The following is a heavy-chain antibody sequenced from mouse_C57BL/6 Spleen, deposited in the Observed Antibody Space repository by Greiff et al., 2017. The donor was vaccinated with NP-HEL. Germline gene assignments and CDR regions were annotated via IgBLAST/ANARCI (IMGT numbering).Heavy chain of an antibody. J-gene: IGHJ3*01. D-gene: IGHD2-1*01. Sequence: EVQLVESGGGLVKPGGSLKLSCAASGFTFSDYGMHWVRQAPEKGLEWVAYISSGSSTIYYADTVKGRFTISRDNAKNTLFLQMPSLRSEDTAMYYCARTHYGNYEGWFAYWGQGTLVTVSA. CDR1: GFTFSDYG. V-gene: IGHV5-17*01. CDR2: ISSGSSTI. CDR3: ARTHYGNYEGWFAY.